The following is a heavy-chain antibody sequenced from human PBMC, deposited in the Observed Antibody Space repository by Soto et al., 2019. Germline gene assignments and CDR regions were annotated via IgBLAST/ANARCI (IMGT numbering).Heavy chain of an antibody. J-gene: IGHJ4*02. CDR3: PYGDSPGPIDS. Sequence: PSETLSLTCTVSGGSINNYYWSWIRQPPGKRLEWIGYIYNNERTNYNPSLQSRVTISVDTAKNQFSLKLTYVTAADTAVYFCPYGDSPGPIDSWGQGTLVTVSS. CDR2: IYNNERT. CDR1: GGSINNYY. D-gene: IGHD2-21*02. V-gene: IGHV4-59*01.